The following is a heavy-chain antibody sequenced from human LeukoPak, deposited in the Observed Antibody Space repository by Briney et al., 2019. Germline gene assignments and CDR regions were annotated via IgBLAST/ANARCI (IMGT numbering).Heavy chain of an antibody. CDR1: GYSFTSDW. D-gene: IGHD5-12*01. J-gene: IGHJ4*02. Sequence: GKSLEISCKGSGYSFTSDWIGWVGQMPEKGLEWMGIIYPGDSDTRYSPSFQGQVTISADKSISTTYLQWSSLKASDSAIYYCARATDRWLIQWGCFDCWGQGTLVTVSS. V-gene: IGHV5-51*01. CDR3: ARATDRWLIQWGCFDC. CDR2: IYPGDSDT.